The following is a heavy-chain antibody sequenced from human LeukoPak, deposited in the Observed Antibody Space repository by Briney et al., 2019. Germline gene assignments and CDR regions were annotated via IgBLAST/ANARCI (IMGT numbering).Heavy chain of an antibody. CDR2: ISYDGSNK. CDR1: GFTFSSYA. CDR3: ARDQRSVVGATRGLDY. V-gene: IGHV3-30-3*01. J-gene: IGHJ4*02. D-gene: IGHD1-26*01. Sequence: GGSLRLSCAASGFTFSSYAMHWVRQAPGKGLEWVAVISYDGSNKYYADSVKGRFTISRDNSKNTLYLQMNSLRAEDTAVYYCARDQRSVVGATRGLDYWGQGTLVTVSS.